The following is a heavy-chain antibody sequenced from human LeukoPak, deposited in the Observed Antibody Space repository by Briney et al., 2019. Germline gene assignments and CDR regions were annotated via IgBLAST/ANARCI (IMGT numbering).Heavy chain of an antibody. J-gene: IGHJ4*02. CDR3: ARDRSPNCSGGSCPYFDY. D-gene: IGHD2-15*01. Sequence: PSEALSLTCTVSGGSISSGGYYWSWIRQHPGKGLEWIGYIYYSGSTYYNPSLKSRVTISVDTSKNQFSLKLSSVTAADTAVYYCARDRSPNCSGGSCPYFDYWGQGTLVTVSS. CDR1: GGSISSGGYY. V-gene: IGHV4-31*02. CDR2: IYYSGST.